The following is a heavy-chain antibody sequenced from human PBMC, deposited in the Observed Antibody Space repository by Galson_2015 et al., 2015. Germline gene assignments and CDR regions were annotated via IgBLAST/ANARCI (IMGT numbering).Heavy chain of an antibody. D-gene: IGHD6-19*01. CDR3: AGGLGWSSDY. J-gene: IGHJ4*02. Sequence: SLRLSCAASGFTFSDYFMTWVRQAPGKGLEWVANIDQDGSEKNYVDSVKARFTISRDNAKNPLYLQMDNLRAEDTAVYYCAGGLGWSSDYWGPGTLVTVSS. V-gene: IGHV3-7*01. CDR1: GFTFSDYF. CDR2: IDQDGSEK.